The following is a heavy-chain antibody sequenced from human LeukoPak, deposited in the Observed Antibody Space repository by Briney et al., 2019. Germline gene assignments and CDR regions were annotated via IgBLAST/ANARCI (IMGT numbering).Heavy chain of an antibody. J-gene: IGHJ2*01. D-gene: IGHD2-2*01. CDR2: ISGSGGST. Sequence: GSLRLSCAASGFTFSSYAMSWVRQAPGKGLEWVSAISGSGGSTYYADSVKGRFTISRDNSKNTLYLQMNSLRAEDTAVYYCAKPRRPARAYWYFDLWGRGTLVTVSS. V-gene: IGHV3-23*01. CDR1: GFTFSSYA. CDR3: AKPRRPARAYWYFDL.